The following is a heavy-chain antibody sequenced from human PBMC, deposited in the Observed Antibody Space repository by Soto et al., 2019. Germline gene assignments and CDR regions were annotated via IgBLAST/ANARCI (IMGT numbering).Heavy chain of an antibody. CDR2: IWYDGSNK. J-gene: IGHJ3*02. Sequence: GGSLRLSCAASGFTFSSYGMHWVRQAPGKGLEWVAVIWYDGSNKYYADSVKGRFTISRDNSKKTLYLQMNSLRAEDTAVYYCARSRIGYCSGGSCYLDAFDIWGQGTMVTVSS. V-gene: IGHV3-33*01. CDR3: ARSRIGYCSGGSCYLDAFDI. D-gene: IGHD2-15*01. CDR1: GFTFSSYG.